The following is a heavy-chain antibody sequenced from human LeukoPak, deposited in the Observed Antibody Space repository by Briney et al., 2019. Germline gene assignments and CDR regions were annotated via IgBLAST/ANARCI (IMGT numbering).Heavy chain of an antibody. V-gene: IGHV1-46*01. J-gene: IGHJ4*02. CDR1: GYTFIDYY. D-gene: IGHD2-21*02. Sequence: ASVKVSCKASGYTFIDYYMHWVRQAPGEGLEWMGIINPTGGSTSYAQKFQGRVTMTRDTSTITVYMELSSLRSEDTAVYYCARDHYHKVRVMVTAPDYWGQGTLVIVSS. CDR2: INPTGGST. CDR3: ARDHYHKVRVMVTAPDY.